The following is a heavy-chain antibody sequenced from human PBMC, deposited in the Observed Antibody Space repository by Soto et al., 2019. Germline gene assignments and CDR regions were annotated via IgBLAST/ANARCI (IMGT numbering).Heavy chain of an antibody. CDR3: ASGIAAAAHAIDHERY. V-gene: IGHV3-74*01. D-gene: IGHD6-13*01. CDR1: GFTFSSYW. CDR2: INSDGSST. Sequence: GGSLRLSCAASGFTFSSYWMHWVRQAPGKGLVWVSRINSDGSSTSYADSVKGRFTISRDNAKNTLYLQMNSLRAEDTAVYYCASGIAAAAHAIDHERYWGQGTLVTVSS. J-gene: IGHJ4*02.